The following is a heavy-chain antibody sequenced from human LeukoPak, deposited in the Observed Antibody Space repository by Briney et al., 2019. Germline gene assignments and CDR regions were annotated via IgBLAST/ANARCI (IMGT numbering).Heavy chain of an antibody. V-gene: IGHV1-3*01. CDR2: INAGNGNT. CDR3: ARDDYYYYGMDV. Sequence: GASVKVSCKASGYTFTGYYMHWVRQAPGQRLEWMGWINAGNGNTKYSQKFQGRVTITRDTSASTAYMELSSLRSEDTAVYYCARDDYYYYGMDVWGQGTTVTVSS. CDR1: GYTFTGYY. J-gene: IGHJ6*02.